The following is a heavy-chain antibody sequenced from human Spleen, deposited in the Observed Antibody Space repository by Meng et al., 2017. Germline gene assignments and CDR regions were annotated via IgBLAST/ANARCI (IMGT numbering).Heavy chain of an antibody. CDR2: INWNGGST. CDR3: ARAAYYYGSGRRYYYYGMDV. J-gene: IGHJ6*02. V-gene: IGHV3-20*04. Sequence: GESLKISCAASGFTFDDYGMSWVRQAPGKGLERVSGINWNGGSTGYADSVKGRFTISRDNAKNSLYLQMNSLRAEDTALYYCARAAYYYGSGRRYYYYGMDVWGQGTTVTVSS. D-gene: IGHD3-10*01. CDR1: GFTFDDYG.